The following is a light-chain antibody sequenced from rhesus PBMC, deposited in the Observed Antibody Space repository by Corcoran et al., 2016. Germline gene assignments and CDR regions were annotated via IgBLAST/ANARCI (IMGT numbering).Light chain of an antibody. V-gene: IGKV1-74*01. CDR2: KAS. CDR3: QHGYGTPYS. CDR1: ENVNNY. J-gene: IGKJ2*01. Sequence: DIQMTQSPSSLSASVGDRVTITCRASENVNNYLNWYQQKPGKAPKLLIYKASTLQSGVPSRFSGNGSGTDYTFTICSLQPEDVATYYCQHGYGTPYSFGQGTKVEIK.